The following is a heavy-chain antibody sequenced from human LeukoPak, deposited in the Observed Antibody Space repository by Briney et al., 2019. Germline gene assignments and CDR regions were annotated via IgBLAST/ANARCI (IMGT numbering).Heavy chain of an antibody. J-gene: IGHJ5*02. CDR2: IKQDGSEK. V-gene: IGHV3-7*01. CDR3: ARVGGPYNWFDP. CDR1: GFTFSSYW. Sequence: GESLKISCAASGFTFSSYWMSWVRQAPGKGLEWVANIKQDGSEKYYVDSVKGRFTISRDNAKNSLYLQMNSLRAEDTAVYYCARVGGPYNWFDPWGQGTLVTVSS.